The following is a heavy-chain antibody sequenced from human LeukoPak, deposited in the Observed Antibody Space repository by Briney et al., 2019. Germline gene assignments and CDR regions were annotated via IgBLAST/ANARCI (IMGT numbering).Heavy chain of an antibody. CDR2: IIPIFGTA. Sequence: ASVKVSCKASGGTFSSYAISWVRQAPGQGLEWMGGIIPIFGTANYAQKFQGRVTITADESTSTAYMELSSLRSEDTAVYYCASFYGSGSYWDYYYMDVWGKGTTVTISS. J-gene: IGHJ6*03. CDR3: ASFYGSGSYWDYYYMDV. V-gene: IGHV1-69*13. CDR1: GGTFSSYA. D-gene: IGHD3-10*01.